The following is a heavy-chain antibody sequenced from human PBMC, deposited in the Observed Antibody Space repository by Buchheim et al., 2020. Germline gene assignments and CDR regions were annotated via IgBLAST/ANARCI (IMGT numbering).Heavy chain of an antibody. CDR3: ARCRIDYYGSGSYGDYYYGMDV. CDR2: IYHSGST. D-gene: IGHD3-10*01. V-gene: IGHV4-4*02. Sequence: QVQLQESGPGLVKPSGTLSLTCAVSGGSISSSNWWSWVRQPPGKGLEWIGEIYHSGSTNYNPSLKSRVTISVDKSKNQFSLKLSSVTAADTAVYYCARCRIDYYGSGSYGDYYYGMDVWGQGTT. CDR1: GGSISSSNW. J-gene: IGHJ6*02.